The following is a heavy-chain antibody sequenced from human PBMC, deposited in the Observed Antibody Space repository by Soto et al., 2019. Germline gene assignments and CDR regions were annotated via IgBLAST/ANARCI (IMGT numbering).Heavy chain of an antibody. CDR2: ISYDGSNK. D-gene: IGHD6-13*01. CDR1: GFTFSSYA. V-gene: IGHV3-30-3*01. Sequence: GGTLRLSCAVSGFTFSSYAMHWVRQAPGKGLEWVAVISYDGSNKYYADSVKSRFTISRDNSKNTLYLQMNSLRAEDTAVYYCAFCCSISWYSNCFDFWGQGTLVTVSS. J-gene: IGHJ5*01. CDR3: AFCCSISWYSNCFDF.